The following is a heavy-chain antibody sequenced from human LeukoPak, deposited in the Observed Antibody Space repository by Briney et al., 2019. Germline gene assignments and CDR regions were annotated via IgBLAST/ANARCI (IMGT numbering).Heavy chain of an antibody. CDR2: ISYDGSNK. D-gene: IGHD3-16*02. CDR1: GFTFSSYA. J-gene: IGHJ4*02. V-gene: IGHV3-30*04. CDR3: ARAYYDYVWGSYPNGHHFDY. Sequence: PGRSLRLSCAASGFTFSSYAMHWVRQAPGKGLEWVAVISYDGSNKYYADSVKGRFTISRDNSKNTLYLQMNSLRAEDTAVYYCARAYYDYVWGSYPNGHHFDYWGQGTLVTVSS.